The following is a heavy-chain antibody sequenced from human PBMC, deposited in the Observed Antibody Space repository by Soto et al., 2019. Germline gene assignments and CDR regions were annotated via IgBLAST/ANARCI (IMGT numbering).Heavy chain of an antibody. Sequence: EVRLLESGGGLVQPGGSLRLACIASGFTFDTHAMAWVRQAPGKGLEWVTSISATGFSKYHAESVKGRITISRDNSKKTLYLEMNSLRAEDTAVYYCARAGGTTVTGLWHFDSWGQGTLVTVSS. V-gene: IGHV3-23*01. CDR2: ISATGFSK. CDR3: ARAGGTTVTGLWHFDS. D-gene: IGHD4-17*01. CDR1: GFTFDTHA. J-gene: IGHJ4*02.